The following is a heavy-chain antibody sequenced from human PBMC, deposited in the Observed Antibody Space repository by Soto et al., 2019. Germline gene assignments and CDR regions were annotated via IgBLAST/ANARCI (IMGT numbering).Heavy chain of an antibody. CDR2: IPSRGRP. CDR3: VRYQYSGYELAF. D-gene: IGHD5-12*01. CDR1: GASIAGGSYY. Sequence: SENLRLTYSVSGASIAGGSYYWSLVRQPPGKGLEWIGYIPSRGRPFYNPSLTSRGTISADSSKNQLSLQLTSVTAADTAVYYFVRYQYSGYELAFCGQRTSVSGSS. V-gene: IGHV4-30-4*01. J-gene: IGHJ4*02.